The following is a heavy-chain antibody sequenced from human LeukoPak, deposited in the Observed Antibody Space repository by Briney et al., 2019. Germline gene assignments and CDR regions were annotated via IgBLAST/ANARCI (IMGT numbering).Heavy chain of an antibody. Sequence: SETLSLTCTVSGASISRSSYYWGWIRQPPGKGLEWIGSIYYSGNTYYNPSLKSRVTISVDTSKNQFSLKLRSVTAADTAVYYCARFQQLVQSVDYWGQGTLVTVSS. D-gene: IGHD6-13*01. J-gene: IGHJ4*02. V-gene: IGHV4-39*01. CDR3: ARFQQLVQSVDY. CDR2: IYYSGNT. CDR1: GASISRSSYY.